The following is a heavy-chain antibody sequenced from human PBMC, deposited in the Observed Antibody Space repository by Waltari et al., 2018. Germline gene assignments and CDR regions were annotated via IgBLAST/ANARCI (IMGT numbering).Heavy chain of an antibody. Sequence: QVQLQQWGAGLLKPSETLSLTCAVYGGSFSGYYWSWIRQPPGKGLEWIGEINHSGSTNYNPSLKSRVTISVDTSKNQFSLKLSSVTAADTAVYYCVRGRQWLVTFDYWGQGTLVTVSS. D-gene: IGHD6-19*01. CDR3: VRGRQWLVTFDY. CDR2: INHSGST. V-gene: IGHV4-34*01. CDR1: GGSFSGYY. J-gene: IGHJ4*02.